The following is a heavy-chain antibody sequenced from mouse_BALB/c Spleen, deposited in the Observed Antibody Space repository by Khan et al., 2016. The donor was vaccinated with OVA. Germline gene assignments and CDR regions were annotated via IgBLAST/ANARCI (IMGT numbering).Heavy chain of an antibody. CDR3: ARNYDYDEGLSY. D-gene: IGHD2-4*01. Sequence: QIQLVQSGPGLVQPSQSLSITCTVSGFSLTSYGVHWVRQSPGKGLEWLGVIWSGGSTDYNAAFISRLSISKDNSKSQVFFKLNNLQANDTAIYYGARNYDYDEGLSYWGQGTLVTVSA. J-gene: IGHJ3*01. CDR1: GFSLTSYG. V-gene: IGHV2-2*02. CDR2: IWSGGST.